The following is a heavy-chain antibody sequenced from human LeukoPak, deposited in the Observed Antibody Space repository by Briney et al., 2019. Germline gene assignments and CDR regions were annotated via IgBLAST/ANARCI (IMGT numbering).Heavy chain of an antibody. D-gene: IGHD3-22*01. Sequence: ASVKVSCKASGYTFTSYYMHWVRQAPGQGLEWMGIINPSGGSTSYAQKFQGRVTMTRDMSTSTVYMELSSLRSEDTAVYYCARDLLDSSGRGDAFDIWGQGTMVTVSS. CDR2: INPSGGST. CDR3: ARDLLDSSGRGDAFDI. J-gene: IGHJ3*02. CDR1: GYTFTSYY. V-gene: IGHV1-46*01.